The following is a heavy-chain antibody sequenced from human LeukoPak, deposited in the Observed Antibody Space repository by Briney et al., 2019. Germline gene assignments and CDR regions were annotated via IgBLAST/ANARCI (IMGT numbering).Heavy chain of an antibody. D-gene: IGHD3-10*01. Sequence: SETLSLTCTVSGGSISSGGYYWSWIRQPPGKGLEWIGYIYHSGSTYYNPSLKSRVTMSVDTSKSQFSLKLNSMTAADTAVYYCARLGSRVVWGQGTLVIVSS. J-gene: IGHJ4*02. CDR1: GGSISSGGYY. V-gene: IGHV4-30-2*01. CDR2: IYHSGST. CDR3: ARLGSRVV.